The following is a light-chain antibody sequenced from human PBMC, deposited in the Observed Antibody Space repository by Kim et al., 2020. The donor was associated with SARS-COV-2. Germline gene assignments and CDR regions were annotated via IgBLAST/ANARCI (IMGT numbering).Light chain of an antibody. V-gene: IGKV3-20*01. Sequence: PGERAALSCRASQSVSSSYVAWYQQRPGQAPRLLIYAASRRATGVPDRFSGSGSGTDFTLTISRLEPEDFAVYYCQQYGSSAGYTFGQGTKLEI. CDR3: QQYGSSAGYT. CDR1: QSVSSSY. CDR2: AAS. J-gene: IGKJ2*01.